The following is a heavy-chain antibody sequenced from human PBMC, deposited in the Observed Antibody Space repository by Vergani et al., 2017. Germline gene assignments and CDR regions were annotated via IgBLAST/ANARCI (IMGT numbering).Heavy chain of an antibody. D-gene: IGHD4-11*01. J-gene: IGHJ6*03. CDR3: ARVNTETNGHLYYYYYMDV. V-gene: IGHV4-34*01. CDR2: IDNTGRP. CDR1: GGSFTSYH. Sequence: QVQLQQWGGGLLKPSETLSLTCVVTGGSFTSYHWTWIRQSPGEGLEWVGDIDNTGRPDYNPSLKSRLTMSVDKSRNQFSLTLNSVTATDTAIYFCARVNTETNGHLYYYYYMDVWGQGTAVTV.